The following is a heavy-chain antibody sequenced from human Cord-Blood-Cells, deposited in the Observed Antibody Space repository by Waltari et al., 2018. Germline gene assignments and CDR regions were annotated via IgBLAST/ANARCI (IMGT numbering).Heavy chain of an antibody. CDR2: IYYSGST. CDR3: ARGGGYSGYDYYFDY. V-gene: IGHV4-31*02. D-gene: IGHD5-12*01. Sequence: YIYYSGSTYYNPSLKSRVTISVDTSKNQFSLKLSSVTAADTAVYYCARGGGYSGYDYYFDYWGQGTLVTVSS. J-gene: IGHJ4*02.